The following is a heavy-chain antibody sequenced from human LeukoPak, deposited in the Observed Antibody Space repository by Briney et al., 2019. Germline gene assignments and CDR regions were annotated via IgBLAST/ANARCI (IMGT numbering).Heavy chain of an antibody. V-gene: IGHV4-39*01. CDR1: GGSISSSSYY. J-gene: IGHJ4*02. CDR3: ARARQGRGRDGYDY. Sequence: SETLSLTCTASGGSISSSSYYWGWIRQPPGKGREWIGSIYYSGSTYYNPSLKSRVTISVDTSKHQFSLKLSSVTAADTAVYYCARARQGRGRDGYDYWGQGTLVTVSS. CDR2: IYYSGST. D-gene: IGHD5-24*01.